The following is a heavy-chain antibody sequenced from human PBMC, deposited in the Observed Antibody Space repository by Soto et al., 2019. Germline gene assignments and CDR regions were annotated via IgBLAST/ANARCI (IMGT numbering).Heavy chain of an antibody. V-gene: IGHV3-13*01. CDR1: GFTFSSYD. CDR3: ARSLYGDYGLSGPRKKYYYYYGMDV. D-gene: IGHD4-17*01. Sequence: EVQLVESGGGLVQPGGSLRLSCAASGFTFSSYDMHWVRQATGKGLEWVSAIGTAGDTYYPGSVKGRFTISRENAKNSLYLKMNSLRAEDTAVYYCARSLYGDYGLSGPRKKYYYYYGMDVWGQGTTVTVSS. CDR2: IGTAGDT. J-gene: IGHJ6*02.